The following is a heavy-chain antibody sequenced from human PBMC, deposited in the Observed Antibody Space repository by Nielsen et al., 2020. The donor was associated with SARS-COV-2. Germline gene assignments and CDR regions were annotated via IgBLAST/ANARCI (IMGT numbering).Heavy chain of an antibody. D-gene: IGHD3-3*01. J-gene: IGHJ6*02. CDR2: ISAYNGNT. V-gene: IGHV1-18*01. CDR3: ARDLYDFWSGYYSYSYYYYGMDV. Sequence: ASVKVYCKASGYTFTSYGISWVRQAPGQGLEWMGWISAYNGNTNYAQKLQGRVTMTTDTSTSTAYMELRSLRSDDTAVYYCARDLYDFWSGYYSYSYYYYGMDVWGQGTTVTVSS. CDR1: GYTFTSYG.